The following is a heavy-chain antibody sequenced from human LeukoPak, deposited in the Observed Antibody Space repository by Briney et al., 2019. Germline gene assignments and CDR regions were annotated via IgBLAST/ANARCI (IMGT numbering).Heavy chain of an antibody. J-gene: IGHJ4*02. CDR2: IDPNSGGT. CDR3: ARDLVLGYAPPSFDY. V-gene: IGHV1-2*02. CDR1: GYTFSGYY. D-gene: IGHD5-12*01. Sequence: GASVKVSCKAAGYTFSGYYIHWVRQAPGQGLGWMGWIDPNSGGTKYAQKFQGRVTMTSDTSISTAFMDLGSLRSDDTAVYYCARDLVLGYAPPSFDYWGQGTLVTVSS.